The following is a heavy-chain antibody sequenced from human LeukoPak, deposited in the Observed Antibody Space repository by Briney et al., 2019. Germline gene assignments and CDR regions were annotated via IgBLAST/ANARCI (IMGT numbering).Heavy chain of an antibody. CDR1: GGSISSYY. Sequence: SETLSLTCTVSGGSISSYYWSWIWQPAGKGLQWIGRVYTNGNTNYNPSFKSRVTMSVDTSKNQFSLKLSSVTAADTAVYYCARGDCSGSFDYWGQGTLVTVSS. J-gene: IGHJ4*02. CDR2: VYTNGNT. D-gene: IGHD2-15*01. CDR3: ARGDCSGSFDY. V-gene: IGHV4-4*07.